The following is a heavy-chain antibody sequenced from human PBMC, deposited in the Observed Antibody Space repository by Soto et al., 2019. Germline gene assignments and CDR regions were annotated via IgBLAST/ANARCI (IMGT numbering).Heavy chain of an antibody. CDR1: GFTFSSYS. CDR3: AREIARSTPRGPIYMDV. J-gene: IGHJ6*03. CDR2: ISSSSSYI. V-gene: IGHV3-21*01. D-gene: IGHD2-21*01. Sequence: GGSLRLSCAASGFTFSSYSLNWVRQAPGKGLEWVSSISSSSSYIYYADSVKGRFTISRDNAKNSLYLQMNSLRAEDTAVYYCAREIARSTPRGPIYMDVWGKGTTVTVSS.